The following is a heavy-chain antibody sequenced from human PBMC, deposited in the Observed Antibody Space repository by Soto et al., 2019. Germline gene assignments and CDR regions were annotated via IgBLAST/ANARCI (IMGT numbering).Heavy chain of an antibody. D-gene: IGHD3-10*01. J-gene: IGHJ6*02. CDR3: ARGRGDV. CDR2: INHSGST. Sequence: SETLSLTCAVYGGSFSGYYWSWIRQPPGKGLEWIGEINHSGSTNYNPSLKTRVTISVDTSKNQFPLKLSSVTAADTAVYYCARGRGDVWGQGTTVTVSS. V-gene: IGHV4-34*01. CDR1: GGSFSGYY.